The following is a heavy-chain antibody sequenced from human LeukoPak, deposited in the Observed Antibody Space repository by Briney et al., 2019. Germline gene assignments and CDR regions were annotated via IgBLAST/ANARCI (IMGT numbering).Heavy chain of an antibody. J-gene: IGHJ5*02. D-gene: IGHD3-10*01. V-gene: IGHV4-39*01. CDR3: ARHFYGSGNGWFDP. Sequence: SETLSLTCSVSGGSISSSGYYWGWIRQPPGKGLEWIGGINYSGSTYYNPSLKSRVTISVDRSKNQFSLKLSSVTAADTAVYYCARHFYGSGNGWFDPWGQGTLVTVSS. CDR2: INYSGST. CDR1: GGSISSSGYY.